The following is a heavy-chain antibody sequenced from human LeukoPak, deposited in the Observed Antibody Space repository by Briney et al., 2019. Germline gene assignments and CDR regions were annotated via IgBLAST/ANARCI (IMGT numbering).Heavy chain of an antibody. V-gene: IGHV3-30*04. CDR3: AKEREGGSLTLGCYFDY. J-gene: IGHJ4*02. CDR1: GFTFSNYA. CDR2: ISYDGSNK. D-gene: IGHD1-26*01. Sequence: PGGSLRLSCAASGFTFSNYAIHWVRQPPGKGLEWMAVISYDGSNKYYADSVKGRFGRFTISRDNSKNTVQLQMNSLRAEDTAVYYCAKEREGGSLTLGCYFDYWGQGTLVTVPS.